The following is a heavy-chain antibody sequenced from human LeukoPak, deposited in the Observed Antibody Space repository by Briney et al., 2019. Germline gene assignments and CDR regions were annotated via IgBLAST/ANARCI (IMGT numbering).Heavy chain of an antibody. CDR3: FLRGAARTRDYYMDV. J-gene: IGHJ6*03. Sequence: PSETPSLTCTVSGGSISSSSYYWGWIRQPPGKGLEWIGSIYYSGSTYYNPSLKSRVTISVDTSKNQFSLKLSSVTAADTAVYYCFLRGAARTRDYYMDVWGKGTTVTVSS. CDR2: IYYSGST. CDR1: GGSISSSSYY. V-gene: IGHV4-39*07. D-gene: IGHD1-26*01.